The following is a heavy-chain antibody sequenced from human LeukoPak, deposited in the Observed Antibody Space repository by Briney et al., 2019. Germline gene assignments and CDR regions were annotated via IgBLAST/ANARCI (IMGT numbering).Heavy chain of an antibody. J-gene: IGHJ3*02. CDR1: GGTFSSYA. CDR2: IIPIFGTA. Sequence: ASVKVSCKASGGTFSSYAISWVRQAPGQGLEWMGGIIPIFGTANYAQKFQGRVTITADESTSTAYMELSSLRSEDTAVYYCAAPDSSGYSYAFDIWGQGTMVTVSS. D-gene: IGHD3-22*01. V-gene: IGHV1-69*01. CDR3: AAPDSSGYSYAFDI.